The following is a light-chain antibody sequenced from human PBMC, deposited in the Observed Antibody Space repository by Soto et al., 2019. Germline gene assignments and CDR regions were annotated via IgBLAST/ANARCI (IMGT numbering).Light chain of an antibody. Sequence: QSALTQPASGSGSPGQSITISCTGTSSDVGGYNYVSWYQQHPGKAPKVMIYEVTNRPSGVSDRFSGSKSGNTASLTISGLQAEDEADYYCCSYTSSRTYVFGTGTKATVL. CDR2: EVT. CDR3: CSYTSSRTYV. V-gene: IGLV2-14*01. J-gene: IGLJ1*01. CDR1: SSDVGGYNY.